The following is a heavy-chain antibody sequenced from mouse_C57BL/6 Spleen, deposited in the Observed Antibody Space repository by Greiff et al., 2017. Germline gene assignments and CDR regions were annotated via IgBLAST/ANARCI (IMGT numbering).Heavy chain of an antibody. CDR3: ARSWGRIFFDY. D-gene: IGHD4-1*01. V-gene: IGHV5-16*01. Sequence: EVHLVESEGGLVQPGSSMKLSCTASGFTFSDYYMAWVRQVPEKGLEWVANINYDGSSTYYLDSLKSRFIIAKDNAKNILYLQMSSLKSEDTATYYCARSWGRIFFDYWGQGTTLTVSS. CDR1: GFTFSDYY. CDR2: INYDGSST. J-gene: IGHJ2*01.